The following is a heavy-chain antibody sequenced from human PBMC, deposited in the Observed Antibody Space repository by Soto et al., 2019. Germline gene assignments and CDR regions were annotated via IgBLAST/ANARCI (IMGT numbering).Heavy chain of an antibody. Sequence: SLTCTVSGGSISSGDYYWSWIRQPPGKGLEWIGYIYYSGSTYYNPSLKSRVTISVDTSKNQFSLKLSSVTAADTAVYYCARQNYDFWSGYYPRANYGMDVWGQGTTVTVSS. CDR2: IYYSGST. V-gene: IGHV4-30-4*01. D-gene: IGHD3-3*01. CDR3: ARQNYDFWSGYYPRANYGMDV. CDR1: GGSISSGDYY. J-gene: IGHJ6*02.